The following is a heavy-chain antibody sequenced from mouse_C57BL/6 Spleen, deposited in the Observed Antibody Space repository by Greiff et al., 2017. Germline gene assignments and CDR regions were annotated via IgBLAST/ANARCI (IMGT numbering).Heavy chain of an antibody. J-gene: IGHJ3*01. CDR2: ISSGGSYT. CDR1: GFTFSSYG. CDR3: ARQGFITTVVERAWFAY. D-gene: IGHD1-1*01. Sequence: EVQRVESGGDLVKPGGSLKLSCAASGFTFSSYGMSWVRQTPDKRLEWVATISSGGSYTYYPDSVKGRFTISRDNAKNTLYLQMSSLKSEDTAMNYCARQGFITTVVERAWFAYWGQGTLVTVSA. V-gene: IGHV5-6*01.